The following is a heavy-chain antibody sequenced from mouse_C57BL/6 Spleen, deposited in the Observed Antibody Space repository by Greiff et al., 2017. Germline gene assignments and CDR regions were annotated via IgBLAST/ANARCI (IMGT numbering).Heavy chain of an antibody. CDR1: GYTFTSYW. CDR3: ARVDSRVSYFDY. V-gene: IGHV1-55*01. Sequence: QVHVKQPGAELVKPGASVKMSCKASGYTFTSYWITWVKQRPGQGLEWIGDIYPGSGSTNYNEKFKSKATLTVDTSSSTAYMQLSSLTSEDSAVYYCARVDSRVSYFDYWGQGTTLTVSS. J-gene: IGHJ2*01. CDR2: IYPGSGST.